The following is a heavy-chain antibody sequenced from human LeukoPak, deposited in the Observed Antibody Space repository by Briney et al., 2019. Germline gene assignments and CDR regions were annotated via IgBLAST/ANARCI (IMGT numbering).Heavy chain of an antibody. Sequence: PSETLSLTCTVSNGSISNYYWSWIRQPPGKGLEWIGYIYYSGSTTYNPSLKSRVTISVDTSKNQFSLNLSSVTAADTAVYYCARDYSGTYYGAFDIWGRGTMVTVSS. CDR1: NGSISNYY. J-gene: IGHJ3*02. D-gene: IGHD1-26*01. V-gene: IGHV4-59*01. CDR3: ARDYSGTYYGAFDI. CDR2: IYYSGST.